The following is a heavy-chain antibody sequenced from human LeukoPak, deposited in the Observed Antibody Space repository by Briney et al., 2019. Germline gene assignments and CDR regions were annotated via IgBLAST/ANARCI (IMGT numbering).Heavy chain of an antibody. Sequence: GGSLRLSCAASGFTFSSYGMSWVRQAPGKGLEWVSGISGSGGSTYYVDSVKGRFTISRDNSKNTLYLQMNSLRAGDTAVYYCAKAGAYSGYGDYWGQGTLVTVSS. CDR2: ISGSGGST. D-gene: IGHD5-12*01. CDR1: GFTFSSYG. CDR3: AKAGAYSGYGDY. J-gene: IGHJ4*02. V-gene: IGHV3-23*01.